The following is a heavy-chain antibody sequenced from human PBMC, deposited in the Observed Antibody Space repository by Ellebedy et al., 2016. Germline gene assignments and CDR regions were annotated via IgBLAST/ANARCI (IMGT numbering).Heavy chain of an antibody. J-gene: IGHJ6*02. CDR1: GGPFSGYY. CDR3: ARDDGSGYYYYGMDV. CDR2: INHSGST. D-gene: IGHD3-10*01. V-gene: IGHV4-34*01. Sequence: GSLRLXXAVYGGPFSGYYWSWIRQPPGKGLEWIGEINHSGSTNYNPSLKSRVTISVDTSKNQFSLKLSSVTAADTAVYYCARDDGSGYYYYGMDVWGQGTTVTVSS.